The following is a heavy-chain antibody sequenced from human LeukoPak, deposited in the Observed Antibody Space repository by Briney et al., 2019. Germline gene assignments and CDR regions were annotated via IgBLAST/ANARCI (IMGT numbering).Heavy chain of an antibody. V-gene: IGHV3-74*01. CDR2: INSDGSST. J-gene: IGHJ6*02. D-gene: IGHD3-10*02. CDR3: ARDDVDYYYGMDV. Sequence: GGSLRLSCAASGFTFSSYWMHWVRQAPGKVLVWVSRINSDGSSTSYADSVKGRFTISRDNAKNTLYLQMNSLRAEDTAVYYCARDDVDYYYGMDVWGQGTTVTVSS. CDR1: GFTFSSYW.